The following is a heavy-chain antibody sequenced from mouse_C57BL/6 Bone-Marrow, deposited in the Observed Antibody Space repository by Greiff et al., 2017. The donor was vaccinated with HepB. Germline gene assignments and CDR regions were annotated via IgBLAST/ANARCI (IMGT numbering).Heavy chain of an antibody. V-gene: IGHV1-76*01. CDR2: IYPGSGNT. Sequence: QVQLQQSGAELVRPGASAKLSCKASGYTFTDYYINWVKQRPGQGLEWIARIYPGSGNTYYNEKFKGKATLTAEKSSSTAYMQLSSLTSEDSAVYFCAVGGNFYYFDYWGQGTTLTVSS. CDR1: GYTFTDYY. D-gene: IGHD3-3*01. CDR3: AVGGNFYYFDY. J-gene: IGHJ2*01.